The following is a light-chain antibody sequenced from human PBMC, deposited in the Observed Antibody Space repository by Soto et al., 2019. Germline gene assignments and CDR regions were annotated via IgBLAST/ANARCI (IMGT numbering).Light chain of an antibody. J-gene: IGKJ1*01. CDR2: DAS. V-gene: IGKV1-5*01. Sequence: IQMTQSPSTLSASLGDRVTITCRASQSISSWLAWYQQKPGKAPKLLIYDASSLESGVPSRFSGSGSGTEFTLTISSLQPDDFATYYCQQYNSYSLPWTSGQGNKGGYQ. CDR3: QQYNSYSLPWT. CDR1: QSISSW.